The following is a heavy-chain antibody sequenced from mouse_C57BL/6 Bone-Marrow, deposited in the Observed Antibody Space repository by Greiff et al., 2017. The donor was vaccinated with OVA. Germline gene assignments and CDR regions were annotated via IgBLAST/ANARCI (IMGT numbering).Heavy chain of an antibody. D-gene: IGHD2-3*01. CDR3: TRRGRWSAYFDY. Sequence: VQLKQSGAELVRPGASVTLSCKASGYTFTDYEMHWVKQTPVHGLEWIGAIDPETGGTAYNQKFKGKAILTADKSSSTAYMELRSLTSEDSAVYYCTRRGRWSAYFDYWGQGTTLTVSS. J-gene: IGHJ2*01. CDR1: GYTFTDYE. V-gene: IGHV1-15*01. CDR2: IDPETGGT.